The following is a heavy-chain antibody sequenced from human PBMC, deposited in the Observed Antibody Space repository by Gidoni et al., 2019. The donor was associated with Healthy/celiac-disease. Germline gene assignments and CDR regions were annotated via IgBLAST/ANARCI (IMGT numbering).Heavy chain of an antibody. CDR2: ISWNSGSI. CDR3: AKDIGGYCSSTSCYTDAFDI. J-gene: IGHJ3*02. CDR1: GFTFDDYA. V-gene: IGHV3-9*01. D-gene: IGHD2-2*02. Sequence: EVQLVESGGGLVQPGRSLRLSCAASGFTFDDYAMHWVRQAPGKGLEWVSGISWNSGSIGYADSVKGRFTISRDNAKNSLYLQMNSLRAEDTALYYCAKDIGGYCSSTSCYTDAFDIWGQGTMVTVSS.